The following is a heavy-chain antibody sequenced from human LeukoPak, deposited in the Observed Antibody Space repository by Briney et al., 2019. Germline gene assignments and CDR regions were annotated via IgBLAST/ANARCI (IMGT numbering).Heavy chain of an antibody. CDR3: ARDVYYGSGKDYYYYYMDV. Sequence: SETLSLTCTVSGGSISSSSYYWGWIRQPPGKGLEWIGSIYYSGSTYYNPSLKSRVTISVDTSKNQFSLKLSSVTAADTAVYYCARDVYYGSGKDYYYYYMDVWGKGTTVTVSS. J-gene: IGHJ6*03. V-gene: IGHV4-39*07. CDR2: IYYSGST. D-gene: IGHD3-10*01. CDR1: GGSISSSSYY.